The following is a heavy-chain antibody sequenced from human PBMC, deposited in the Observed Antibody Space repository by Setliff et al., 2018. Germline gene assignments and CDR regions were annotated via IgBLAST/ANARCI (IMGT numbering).Heavy chain of an antibody. D-gene: IGHD1-26*01. CDR1: GGSISSGSYY. Sequence: SETLSLTCTVSGGSISSGSYYWSWIRQPAGKGLEWIGRIYTSGSTNYNPSLKSRVTISVDTSKNQFSLKLSSVTAADTAVYYCARGGSYRPYAFDIWGQGTMVTVSS. J-gene: IGHJ3*02. V-gene: IGHV4-61*02. CDR2: IYTSGST. CDR3: ARGGSYRPYAFDI.